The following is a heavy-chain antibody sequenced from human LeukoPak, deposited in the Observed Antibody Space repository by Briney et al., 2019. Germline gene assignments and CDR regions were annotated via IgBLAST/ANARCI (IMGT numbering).Heavy chain of an antibody. J-gene: IGHJ4*02. V-gene: IGHV1-2*02. CDR2: INPNSGGT. CDR1: EYTFTGYY. D-gene: IGHD4-23*01. CDR3: ARRAGGYSHPYDY. Sequence: ASVKVSCKASEYTFTGYYMHCVRQAPGQGLEWMGWINPNSGGTNYAQKFQGRVTMTRDTSISTAYMELSRLRSDDTAVYYCARRAGGYSHPYDYWGQGILVTVSS.